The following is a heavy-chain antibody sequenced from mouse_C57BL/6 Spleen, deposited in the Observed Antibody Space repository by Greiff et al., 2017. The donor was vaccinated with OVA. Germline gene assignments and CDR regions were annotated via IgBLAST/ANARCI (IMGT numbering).Heavy chain of an antibody. CDR3: ARKYYGSNSYAMDD. V-gene: IGHV1-52*01. CDR1: GYTFTSYW. CDR2: IDPSDSET. Sequence: QVQLQQPGAELVRPGSSVKLSCKASGYTFTSYWMHWVKQRPIQGLEWIGNIDPSDSETHYNQKFKDKATLTVDKSSSTAYMQLSSLTSEDSAVYYCARKYYGSNSYAMDDWGQGTSVTVSS. D-gene: IGHD1-1*01. J-gene: IGHJ4*01.